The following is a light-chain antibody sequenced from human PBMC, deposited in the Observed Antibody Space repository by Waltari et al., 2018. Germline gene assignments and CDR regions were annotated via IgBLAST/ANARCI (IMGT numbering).Light chain of an antibody. J-gene: IGKJ2*02. CDR2: GAS. V-gene: IGKV3-20*01. CDR3: QQYGSSPST. Sequence: EIVLTQSPGTLSLSPGERATLSCRASQSVSSTYVAWYQQKAGQAPRLLIYGASSRATGIPDRFTGSGSGTDFTLTINRLEPEDFAVYYCQQYGSSPSTFGQGTKLEI. CDR1: QSVSSTY.